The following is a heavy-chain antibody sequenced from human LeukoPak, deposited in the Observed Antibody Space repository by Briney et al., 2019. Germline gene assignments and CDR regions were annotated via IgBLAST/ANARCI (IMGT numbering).Heavy chain of an antibody. J-gene: IGHJ4*02. D-gene: IGHD1-14*01. CDR3: VRDAGGY. CDR2: IKQDGSEK. CDR1: GFTFSNYW. V-gene: IGHV3-7*01. Sequence: GGSLRLSCAVSGFTFSNYWMTWVRQAPGKGLEWVANIKQDGSEKYYVDSVKGRFTISRDNAKSSLYLQMNSLRTEDTGVYFCVRDAGGYWGQGTLVTVSS.